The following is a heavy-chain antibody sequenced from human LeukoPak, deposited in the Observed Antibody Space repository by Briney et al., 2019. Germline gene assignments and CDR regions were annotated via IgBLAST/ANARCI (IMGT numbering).Heavy chain of an antibody. CDR1: GFTFSSYG. V-gene: IGHV3-21*01. Sequence: GRSLRLSCAASGFTFSSYGMHWVRQAPGKGLEWVSSISSSSSYIYYADSVKGRFTISRDNAKNSLYLQMNSLRAEDTAVYYCASDCSSTSCYANGDYWGQGTLVTVSS. J-gene: IGHJ4*02. D-gene: IGHD2-2*01. CDR2: ISSSSSYI. CDR3: ASDCSSTSCYANGDY.